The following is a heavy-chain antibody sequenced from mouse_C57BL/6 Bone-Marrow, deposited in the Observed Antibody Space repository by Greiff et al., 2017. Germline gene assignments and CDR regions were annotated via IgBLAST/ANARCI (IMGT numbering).Heavy chain of an antibody. Sequence: VQLQQSGPELVKPGASVKIPCKASGYSFTGYYMNWVKQSPEKSLEWIGEISPSTGGTTYNQKFKAKATLTVDKSSSTAYMQLKSLTSEESAVYYCVRRGSPYWYFDVWGTGTTVTVSS. CDR1: GYSFTGYY. J-gene: IGHJ1*03. CDR2: ISPSTGGT. V-gene: IGHV1-42*01. CDR3: VRRGSPYWYFDV.